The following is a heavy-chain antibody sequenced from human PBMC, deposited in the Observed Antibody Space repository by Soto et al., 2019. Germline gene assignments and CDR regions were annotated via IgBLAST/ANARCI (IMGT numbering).Heavy chain of an antibody. CDR2: ISGSGGSP. V-gene: IGHV3-23*01. CDR1: GLIFSNYA. Sequence: GGSLKLYCVAPGLIFSNYAMSWVRQAPGKGLEWVSGISGSGGSPHYADSAKGRFTISRDNSKNTLFLQMNTLRAEDTAVYYCAREGDITAAFDYWGQGTLVTVSS. CDR3: AREGDITAAFDY. D-gene: IGHD6-13*01. J-gene: IGHJ4*02.